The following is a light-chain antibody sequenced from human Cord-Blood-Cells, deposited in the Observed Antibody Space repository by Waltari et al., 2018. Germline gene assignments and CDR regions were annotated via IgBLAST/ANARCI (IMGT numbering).Light chain of an antibody. V-gene: IGKV1-39*01. J-gene: IGKJ2*01. CDR1: QSISSY. CDR2: AAS. Sequence: DIQMTQSPSSLSASVGDRVTITCRASQSISSYLNWYQQKPGKAPKLLIYAASRLQSGVPSRFSGSGSGTDVTLTISSLQPEDCATYYCQQSYSTPYTFGQGTKLEIK. CDR3: QQSYSTPYT.